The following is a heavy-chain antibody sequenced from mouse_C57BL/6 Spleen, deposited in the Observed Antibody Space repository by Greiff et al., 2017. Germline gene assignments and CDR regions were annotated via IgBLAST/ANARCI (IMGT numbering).Heavy chain of an antibody. Sequence: QVQLKESGPELAKPGASVKISCKASGYAFSSSWMNWVKQRPGQGLEWIGRIYPGDGDTNYNGKFKGKATLTADKSSSTAYMQRSSLTSEDSAVYFCARGEPSYLDYWGQGTTLTVSS. J-gene: IGHJ2*01. V-gene: IGHV1-82*01. CDR1: GYAFSSSW. CDR3: ARGEPSYLDY. CDR2: IYPGDGDT.